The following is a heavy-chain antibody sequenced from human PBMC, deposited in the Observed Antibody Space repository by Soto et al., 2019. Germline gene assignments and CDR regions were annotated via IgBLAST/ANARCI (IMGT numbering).Heavy chain of an antibody. CDR1: GFTFSSYS. V-gene: IGHV3-21*01. CDR2: ISSSSSYI. J-gene: IGHJ5*02. CDR3: ARDPSYSSSWSPAWFDP. D-gene: IGHD6-13*01. Sequence: PGGSLRLSCAASGFTFSSYSMNWVRQAPGKGLEWVSSISSSSSYIYYADSVKGRFTISRDNAKNSLYLQMNSLRAEDTAVYYCARDPSYSSSWSPAWFDPWGQGTLVTVSS.